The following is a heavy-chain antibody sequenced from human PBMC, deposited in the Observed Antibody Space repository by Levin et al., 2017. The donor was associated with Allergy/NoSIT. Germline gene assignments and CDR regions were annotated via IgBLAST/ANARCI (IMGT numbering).Heavy chain of an antibody. Sequence: PSETLSLTCTVSGGSISSSYNYWGWIRQTPGKGLQWIATIYYSGNTYYNPSVKSRVTISVDTSKNQFSLKLSSVTAADTAVYYCARLAGTTPFSPFDPWGQGALVTVSS. J-gene: IGHJ5*02. CDR1: GGSISSSYNY. D-gene: IGHD2/OR15-2a*01. CDR3: ARLAGTTPFSPFDP. V-gene: IGHV4-39*01. CDR2: IYYSGNT.